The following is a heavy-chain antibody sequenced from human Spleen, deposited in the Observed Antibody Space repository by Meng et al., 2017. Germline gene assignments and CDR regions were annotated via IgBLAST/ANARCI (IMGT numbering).Heavy chain of an antibody. V-gene: IGHV3-7*03. Sequence: GESLKISCAASGFTFSSYWMSWVRQAPGKGLEWVANIKQDGSEKYYVDSVKGRFTISRDNAKNSLYLQMNSLRAEDMALYYCAKEKVSYGMDVWGQGTTVTVSS. D-gene: IGHD3-22*01. CDR1: GFTFSSYW. J-gene: IGHJ6*02. CDR2: IKQDGSEK. CDR3: AKEKVSYGMDV.